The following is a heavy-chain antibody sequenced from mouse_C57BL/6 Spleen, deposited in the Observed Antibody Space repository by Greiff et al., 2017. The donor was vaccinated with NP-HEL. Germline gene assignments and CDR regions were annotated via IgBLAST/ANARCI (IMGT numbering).Heavy chain of an antibody. CDR1: GYTFTSYG. V-gene: IGHV1-81*01. D-gene: IGHD2-4*01. J-gene: IGHJ3*01. Sequence: VQLQQSGAELARPGASVKLSCKASGYTFTSYGISWVKQRTGQGLEWIGEIYPRSGNTYYNEKFKGKATLTADKSSSTAYMELRSLTSEDSAVYFCASGDYEGSWFAYWGQGTLVTVSA. CDR3: ASGDYEGSWFAY. CDR2: IYPRSGNT.